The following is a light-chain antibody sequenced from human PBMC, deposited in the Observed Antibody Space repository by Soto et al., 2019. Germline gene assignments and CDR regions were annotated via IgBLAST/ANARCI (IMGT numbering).Light chain of an antibody. CDR2: GAS. Sequence: EIVFTQSPGTLSLSPGERATLSCRASQNVSSYLAWYQQKPGQAPRLLIYGASSRATGIPDRFSGSGSGTDFTLTISRLEPEDFAVYYCQQYGSSPPWTFGQGTKVDIK. V-gene: IGKV3-20*01. CDR3: QQYGSSPPWT. J-gene: IGKJ1*01. CDR1: QNVSSY.